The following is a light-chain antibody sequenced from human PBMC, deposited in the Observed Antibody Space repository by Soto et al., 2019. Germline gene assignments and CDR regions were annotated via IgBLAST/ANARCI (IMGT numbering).Light chain of an antibody. CDR1: QSISSY. Sequence: DIQMTQSPSSLSASVGDRVTITCRASQSISSYLNWYQQKPGKAPKLLIYAASSLQSGVPSRFSGSGSGTDFTLTISSLQPEDFATYYCQQYNSYWYTFGQGTKLEIK. V-gene: IGKV1-39*01. J-gene: IGKJ2*01. CDR3: QQYNSYWYT. CDR2: AAS.